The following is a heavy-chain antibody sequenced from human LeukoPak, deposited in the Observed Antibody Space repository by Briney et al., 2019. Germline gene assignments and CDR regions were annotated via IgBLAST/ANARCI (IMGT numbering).Heavy chain of an antibody. D-gene: IGHD6-13*01. Sequence: GGSLRLSCAASVYTFSNVWMSWVRQAPWKGLKWVVNIRQDGSDKYYADSVKGRFTISRDNAKNSLYLQMNSLRAEDTAIYYCATSTAAAGTDWGQGTLVTVSS. J-gene: IGHJ4*02. CDR1: VYTFSNVW. CDR2: IRQDGSDK. V-gene: IGHV3-7*03. CDR3: ATSTAAAGTD.